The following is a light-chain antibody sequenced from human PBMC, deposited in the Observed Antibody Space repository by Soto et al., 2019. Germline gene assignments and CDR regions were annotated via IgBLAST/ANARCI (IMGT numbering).Light chain of an antibody. J-gene: IGKJ1*01. CDR1: QSVSSYY. Sequence: EIVLTQSPGTLSLSPGERATLSCRASQSVSSYYLAWYQQNPGQAPRLLIYESSNRATGIPARFSGSGSGTDFILTISRLEPEDFAVYYCQQYGSSPQTFGQGTKVDIK. V-gene: IGKV3-20*01. CDR2: ESS. CDR3: QQYGSSPQT.